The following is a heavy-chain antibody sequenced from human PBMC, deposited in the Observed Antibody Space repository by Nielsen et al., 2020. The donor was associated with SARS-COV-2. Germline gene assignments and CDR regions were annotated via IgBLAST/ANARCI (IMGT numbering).Heavy chain of an antibody. V-gene: IGHV3-23*01. CDR3: ARGWGIAAAGALSEQYYFDY. CDR2: ISGSGGST. Sequence: WIRQPPGKGLEWVSAISGSGGSTYYADSVKGRFTISRDNSKNTLYRQMNSLRAEDTAVYYCARGWGIAAAGALSEQYYFDYWGQGTLVTVSS. D-gene: IGHD6-13*01. J-gene: IGHJ4*02.